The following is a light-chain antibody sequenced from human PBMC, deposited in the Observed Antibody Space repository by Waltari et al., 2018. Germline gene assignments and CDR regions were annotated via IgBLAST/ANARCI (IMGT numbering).Light chain of an antibody. CDR3: CSFSGRPWV. CDR2: EDT. CDR1: SPAIGSYHL. Sequence: QSALTQPASVSGSPGQSITISCTGTSPAIGSYHLVSWYQHHSGEAPKLIIYEDTQRPSGVSNRFSGSKSGSTASLTISGLEAEDEADYYCCSFSGRPWVFGGGTRLTVL. V-gene: IGLV2-23*01. J-gene: IGLJ3*02.